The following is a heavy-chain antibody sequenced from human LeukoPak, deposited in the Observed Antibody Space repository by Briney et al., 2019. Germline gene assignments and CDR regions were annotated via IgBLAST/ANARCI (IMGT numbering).Heavy chain of an antibody. CDR3: ARASGYCTSTSCPDMDY. V-gene: IGHV4-59*01. CDR2: IFSSGST. Sequence: SETLSLTCTVSGGSMGRYYWSWIRQPPGKGLEWIGYIFSSGSTNYNPSLKSRVTISVDTSKNQVSLKMYSVTAADTAVYYCARASGYCTSTSCPDMDYWGQGTLVTVSS. J-gene: IGHJ4*02. CDR1: GGSMGRYY. D-gene: IGHD2-2*01.